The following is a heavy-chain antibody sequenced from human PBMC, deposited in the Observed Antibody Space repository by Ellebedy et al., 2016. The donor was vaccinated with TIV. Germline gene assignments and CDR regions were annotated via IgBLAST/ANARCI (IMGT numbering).Heavy chain of an antibody. Sequence: GESLKISXAASGFTFSSYGMHWLRQAPGKGLEWVAFISFDGSNKYYADSVKGRFTISRDNSKNTLYLQLNSLSAEDTAGYYCAKDDVKGTVNIYYMDVWGNGTTVTVSS. V-gene: IGHV3-30*18. CDR1: GFTFSSYG. CDR3: AKDDVKGTVNIYYMDV. CDR2: ISFDGSNK. J-gene: IGHJ6*03. D-gene: IGHD1-7*01.